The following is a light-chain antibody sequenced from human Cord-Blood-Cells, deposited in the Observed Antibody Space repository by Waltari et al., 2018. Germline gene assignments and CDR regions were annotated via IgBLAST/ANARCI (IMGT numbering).Light chain of an antibody. V-gene: IGLV2-14*01. CDR3: SSYTSSSTLV. J-gene: IGLJ3*02. CDR1: SSDVGGYNY. Sequence: QSALTQHASVSGSPGQSITISCTGTSSDVGGYNYVSWYQQHPAKAPKLMIYDVSKRPSGVSNRFSGSKSGNTASLTISGLQAEDEADYYCSSYTSSSTLVFGGGTKLTVL. CDR2: DVS.